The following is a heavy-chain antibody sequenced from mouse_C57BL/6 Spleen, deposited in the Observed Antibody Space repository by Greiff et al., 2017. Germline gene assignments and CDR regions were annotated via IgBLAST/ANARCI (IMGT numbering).Heavy chain of an antibody. CDR3: TTADGSWFAY. CDR1: GFNIKDDY. V-gene: IGHV14-4*01. Sequence: EVQLQQSGAELVRPGASVKLSCTASGFNIKDDYMHWVKQRPEQGLEWIGWIDPDNGDTEYASKFQGKATITAETSSNTAYLQLSSLTSEDTAVYYCTTADGSWFAYWGQGTLVTVSA. CDR2: IDPDNGDT. J-gene: IGHJ3*01. D-gene: IGHD3-3*01.